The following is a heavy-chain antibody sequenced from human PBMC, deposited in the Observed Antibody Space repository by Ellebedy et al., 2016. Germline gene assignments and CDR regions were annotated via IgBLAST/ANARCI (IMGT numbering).Heavy chain of an antibody. CDR2: ISSSGSTI. CDR1: GFTFSDYY. Sequence: GESLKISCAASGFTFSDYYMSWIRQAPGKGLEWVSYISSSGSTIYYADSVKGRFTISRDNSKNTLYLQMNSLRAEDTAVYYCARFVYGDYHISWYFDLWGRGTLVTVSP. CDR3: ARFVYGDYHISWYFDL. V-gene: IGHV3-11*04. J-gene: IGHJ2*01. D-gene: IGHD4-17*01.